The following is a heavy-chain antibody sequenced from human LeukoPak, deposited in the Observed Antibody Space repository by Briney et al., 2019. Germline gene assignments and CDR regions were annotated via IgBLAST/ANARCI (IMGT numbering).Heavy chain of an antibody. Sequence: PGGSLRPSCAASGFTFSSYAMSWVRQAPGKGLEWVSAISGSGGSTYYADSVKGRFTISRDNSKNTLYLQMNSLRAEDTAVYYCAKCGSSGWYLGWFDPWGQGTLVTVSS. V-gene: IGHV3-23*01. CDR1: GFTFSSYA. CDR3: AKCGSSGWYLGWFDP. CDR2: ISGSGGST. J-gene: IGHJ5*02. D-gene: IGHD6-19*01.